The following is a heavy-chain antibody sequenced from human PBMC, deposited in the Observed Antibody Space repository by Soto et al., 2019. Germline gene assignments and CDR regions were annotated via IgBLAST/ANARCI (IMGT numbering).Heavy chain of an antibody. CDR3: ARRTLWYYFDY. Sequence: GGSLRLSCAASGFTFSSYSMNWVRQAPGKGLEWVSSISSSSSYIYYADSVKGRFTISRDNAKNSLYLQMNSLRAEDTAVYYCARRTLWYYFDYWGQGTLVTVSS. V-gene: IGHV3-21*01. D-gene: IGHD2-21*01. CDR2: ISSSSSYI. CDR1: GFTFSSYS. J-gene: IGHJ4*02.